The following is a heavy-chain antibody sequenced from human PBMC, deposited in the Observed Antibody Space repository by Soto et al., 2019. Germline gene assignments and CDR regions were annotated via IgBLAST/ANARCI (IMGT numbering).Heavy chain of an antibody. CDR3: ARGLYYYDSSGYYGN. Sequence: GGSLRLSCAASGFTFSSYSMNWVRQAPGKGLEWVSSISSSISYIYYADSVKGRFTISRDNAKNSLYLQMNSLRAEDTAVYYCARGLYYYDSSGYYGNWGQGTLVTVSS. D-gene: IGHD3-22*01. J-gene: IGHJ4*02. V-gene: IGHV3-21*01. CDR1: GFTFSSYS. CDR2: ISSSISYI.